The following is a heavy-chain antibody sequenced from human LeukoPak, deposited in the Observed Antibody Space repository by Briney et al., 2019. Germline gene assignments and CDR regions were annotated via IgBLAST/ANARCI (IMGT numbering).Heavy chain of an antibody. CDR3: ARDGGYCSSTSCSTNFDY. CDR2: ISAYNGNT. CDR1: GYTFTSYG. Sequence: ASVKVSCKASGYTFTSYGISWVRQAPGQGLEWMGWISAYNGNTNYAQKLQGRVTMTTDTSTSTAYMELRSLRSDDTAVYYCARDGGYCSSTSCSTNFDYWGQGTLVTVSS. J-gene: IGHJ4*02. D-gene: IGHD2-2*01. V-gene: IGHV1-18*01.